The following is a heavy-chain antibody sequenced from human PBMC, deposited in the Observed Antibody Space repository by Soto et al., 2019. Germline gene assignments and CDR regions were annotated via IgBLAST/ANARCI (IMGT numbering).Heavy chain of an antibody. CDR2: VFDSGNT. CDR3: AKSFMVPVDYFDS. V-gene: IGHV4-59*08. J-gene: IGHJ4*02. D-gene: IGHD2-8*01. CDR1: GAAIGSHY. Sequence: QVQLQESGPGLVKPSETLSLTCTVSGAAIGSHYWSWIRQPPGKGLEWIGQVFDSGNTNYNPSLKGPVTIEINTTTKQFSLRLASVSAADTAVYYRAKSFMVPVDYFDSWGQGTLVTVSS.